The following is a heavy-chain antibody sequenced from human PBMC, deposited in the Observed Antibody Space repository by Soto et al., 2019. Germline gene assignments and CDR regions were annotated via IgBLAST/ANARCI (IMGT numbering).Heavy chain of an antibody. D-gene: IGHD6-6*01. CDR1: GFTLSSYA. J-gene: IGHJ4*02. V-gene: IGHV3-30-3*01. Sequence: PERSLRRTCVAPGFTLSSYAMHWVRQAPGKGLEWVAVISYDGSNKYYADSVKGRFTISRDNSKNTLYLQMNSLRAEDTAVYYCARSSGQLGEYYFDYWGQGTLVTVSS. CDR3: ARSSGQLGEYYFDY. CDR2: ISYDGSNK.